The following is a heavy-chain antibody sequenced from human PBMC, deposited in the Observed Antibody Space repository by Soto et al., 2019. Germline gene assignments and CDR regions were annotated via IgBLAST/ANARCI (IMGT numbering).Heavy chain of an antibody. J-gene: IGHJ6*02. Sequence: QVQLVESGGGVVQPGRSLRLSCAASGFTFSSYGMHWVRQAPGKGLEWVAGIWYDGSNKYYADSVKGRFTISRDNSKNTLYLQMNSLRAEDTAVHYCARDLGGMDVWGQGTTVTVSS. CDR3: ARDLGGMDV. V-gene: IGHV3-33*01. CDR2: IWYDGSNK. CDR1: GFTFSSYG.